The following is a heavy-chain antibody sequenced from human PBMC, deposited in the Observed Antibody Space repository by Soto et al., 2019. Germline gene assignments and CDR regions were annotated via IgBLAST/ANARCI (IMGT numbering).Heavy chain of an antibody. CDR2: TYYRSKWYN. D-gene: IGHD3-3*01. CDR3: ARSRFLVVDY. CDR1: GDSVSSNSAA. V-gene: IGHV6-1*01. J-gene: IGHJ4*02. Sequence: QSPTLSLPCAISGDSVSSNSAAWNWIRQSPSRGLEWLGRTYYRSKWYNDYAVSVKSRLTINPDTSKNQFSLLLNSVTPEDTSVYYCARSRFLVVDYWGQGTLVTVSS.